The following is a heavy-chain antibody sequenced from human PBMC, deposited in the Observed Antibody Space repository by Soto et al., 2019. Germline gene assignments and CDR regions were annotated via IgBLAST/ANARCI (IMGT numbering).Heavy chain of an antibody. CDR1: GGSISSGGYY. CDR3: ARHSASWQWFDY. CDR2: IYYSGST. Sequence: QVQLQESGPGLVKPSQTLSLTCSVSGGSISSGGYYWSWIRQHPEKGLEWIGYIYYSGSTNYNPSIKSRVIISVDTSSNRFSLDLRSVTAADTAIYYCARHSASWQWFDYWGQGNLVTVSS. J-gene: IGHJ5*01. D-gene: IGHD1-26*01. V-gene: IGHV4-31*03.